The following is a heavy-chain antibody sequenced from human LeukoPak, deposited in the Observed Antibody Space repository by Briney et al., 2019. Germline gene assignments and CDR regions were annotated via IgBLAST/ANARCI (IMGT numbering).Heavy chain of an antibody. CDR2: LTGSGGST. Sequence: SGGSLRLSCAASGFTFSSYAMNWVRQAPGKGLEWVSSLTGSGGSTHYADSVKGRFTISRDNSKNTIYLQMNSLRAEDTAVYYCAKSLTGTTRGWFDPWGQGTLVTVSS. V-gene: IGHV3-23*01. CDR1: GFTFSSYA. J-gene: IGHJ5*02. CDR3: AKSLTGTTRGWFDP. D-gene: IGHD1-20*01.